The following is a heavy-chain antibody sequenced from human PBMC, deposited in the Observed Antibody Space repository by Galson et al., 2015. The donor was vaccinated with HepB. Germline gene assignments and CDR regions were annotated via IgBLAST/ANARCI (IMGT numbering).Heavy chain of an antibody. CDR3: AKAVEDCSGGSCNWFDP. J-gene: IGHJ5*02. D-gene: IGHD2-15*01. Sequence: SLRLSCAASGFTFSSYAMSWVRQAPGKGLEWVSAISGSGGSTYYADSVKGRFTIPRDNSKNTLYLQMNSLRAEDTAVYYCAKAVEDCSGGSCNWFDPWGQGTLVTVSS. CDR1: GFTFSSYA. V-gene: IGHV3-23*01. CDR2: ISGSGGST.